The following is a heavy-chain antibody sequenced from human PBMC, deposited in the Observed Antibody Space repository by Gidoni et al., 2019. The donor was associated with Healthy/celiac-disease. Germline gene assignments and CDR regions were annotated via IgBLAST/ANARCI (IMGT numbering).Heavy chain of an antibody. CDR3: ARDHPPDYYYDSSGYGRSDAFDI. CDR2: IIPIFGTA. J-gene: IGHJ3*02. Sequence: QVQLVQSGAEVKKPGSSVKVSCKASGGTFSSYAISWVRQAPGQGLEWMGGIIPIFGTANYAQKFQGRVTITADESTSTAYMELSSLRSEDTAVYYCARDHPPDYYYDSSGYGRSDAFDIWGQGTMVTVSS. CDR1: GGTFSSYA. D-gene: IGHD3-22*01. V-gene: IGHV1-69*01.